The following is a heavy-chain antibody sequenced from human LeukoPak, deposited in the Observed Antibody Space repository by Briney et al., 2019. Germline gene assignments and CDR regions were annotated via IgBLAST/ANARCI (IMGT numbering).Heavy chain of an antibody. J-gene: IGHJ3*02. D-gene: IGHD1-26*01. CDR1: EFTFSTYA. V-gene: IGHV3-23*01. CDR3: AGRGPATYI. CDR2: ISTDGGAT. Sequence: PGGSLILSCVASEFTFSTYAMSWVRQAPGKGLEWVSTISTDGGATIYADSVKGRLTISRDNSKNTLYLQMNSLRPDDTAVYYCAGRGPATYIWGQGTMVTVSS.